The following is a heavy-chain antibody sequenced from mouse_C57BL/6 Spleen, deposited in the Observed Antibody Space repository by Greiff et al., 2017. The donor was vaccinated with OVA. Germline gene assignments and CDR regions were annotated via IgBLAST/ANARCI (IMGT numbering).Heavy chain of an antibody. V-gene: IGHV2-2*01. CDR3: ARKGDDYDYAMDY. J-gene: IGHJ4*01. CDR1: GFSLTSYG. Sequence: VQLQQSGPGLVQPSQSLSITCTVSGFSLTSYGVHWVRQSPGKGLEWLGVIWSGGSTDDNAAFISRLSISKDNSKSQVFFKMNSLQADNTAIYYSARKGDDYDYAMDYWGQGTSVTVSS. CDR2: IWSGGST. D-gene: IGHD2-4*01.